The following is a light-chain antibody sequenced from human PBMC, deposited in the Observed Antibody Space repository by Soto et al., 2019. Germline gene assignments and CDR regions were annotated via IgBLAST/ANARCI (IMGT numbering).Light chain of an antibody. CDR2: GAS. V-gene: IGKV3-20*01. CDR3: QQYDSSPIT. Sequence: EIVLTQAPFTLSFSPGEIATLSCRVSQSVSSSYLAWYQQKPGQAPSLLIYGASRRATGIPDRFSGSGSGTDFTLTISRLEPEDFAVYYCQQYDSSPITFGQGTRLEIK. J-gene: IGKJ5*01. CDR1: QSVSSSY.